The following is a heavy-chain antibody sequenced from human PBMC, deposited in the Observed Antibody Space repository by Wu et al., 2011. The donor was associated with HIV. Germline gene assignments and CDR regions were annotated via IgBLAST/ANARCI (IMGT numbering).Heavy chain of an antibody. CDR3: ARGGRVSMIARYPAEGSFDL. Sequence: QVQLVQSGAEVRKPGSSIKVSCKASGGTFSSYAVSWVRQAPGQGLEWMGRIIPIFGTANYAQKFQGRVTITADESTSTAYMELSSLRSEDTAVYYCARGGRVSMIARYPAEGSFDLWGRGTLVTVSS. V-gene: IGHV1-69*15. CDR1: GGTFSSYA. J-gene: IGHJ2*01. D-gene: IGHD3-22*01. CDR2: IIPIFGTA.